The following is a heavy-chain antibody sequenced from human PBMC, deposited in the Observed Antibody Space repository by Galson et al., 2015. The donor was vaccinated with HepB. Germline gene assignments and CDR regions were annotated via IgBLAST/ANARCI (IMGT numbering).Heavy chain of an antibody. J-gene: IGHJ2*01. CDR2: IKRDGTEK. Sequence: SLRLSCAASGFTFRNYWMHWVRQAPGKGLEWVANIKRDGTEKFYVDSEKGRFTISRDNVKNSLYLQMNSLRAEDTAVYSCARDFRYCTSTNCPAFYFFDLWGRGTLVTVSS. CDR1: GFTFRNYW. V-gene: IGHV3-7*01. CDR3: ARDFRYCTSTNCPAFYFFDL. D-gene: IGHD2-2*01.